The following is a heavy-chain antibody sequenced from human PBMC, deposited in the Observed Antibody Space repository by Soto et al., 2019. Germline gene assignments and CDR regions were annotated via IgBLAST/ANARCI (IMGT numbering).Heavy chain of an antibody. CDR2: IYYSGST. CDR3: ARAGWCMLRCNWFDP. CDR1: GGSISSGGYY. J-gene: IGHJ5*02. D-gene: IGHD2-8*01. V-gene: IGHV4-31*03. Sequence: QVQLQEPGPGLVKPSQTLSLTCTVSGGSISSGGYYWSWIRQHPGKGLEWIGYIYYSGSTYYNPSFKGRVTISVDTSKNQFSLKLSSVTAADTAVYYCARAGWCMLRCNWFDPWGQGTLVTVSS.